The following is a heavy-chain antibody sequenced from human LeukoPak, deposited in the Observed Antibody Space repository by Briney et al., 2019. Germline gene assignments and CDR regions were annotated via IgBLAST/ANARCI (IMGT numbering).Heavy chain of an antibody. D-gene: IGHD3-9*01. J-gene: IGHJ2*01. CDR2: ISYDGGNK. V-gene: IGHV3-30*04. CDR1: GFIFSTYT. CDR3: AKELTGWYFDL. Sequence: GGSLRLSCAASGFIFSTYTMHWVRQAPGKGLEWVAIISYDGGNKYYADSVKGRFTISRDNSKNTLSLQMNSLRAEDTAVYYCAKELTGWYFDLWGRGTLVTVSS.